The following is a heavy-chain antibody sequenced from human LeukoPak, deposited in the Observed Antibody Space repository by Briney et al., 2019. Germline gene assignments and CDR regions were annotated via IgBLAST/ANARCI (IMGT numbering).Heavy chain of an antibody. CDR1: GFGFIEFF. CDR3: ARGDSGRGKEYYYGADV. CDR2: VRHGFRSYST. Sequence: GGSLRLSCAASGFGFIEFFMDWFRKAPGKGLECLGRVRHGFRSYSTGYAASVKGRFTISRDDSQNSVFLQMSSLRTEDTAVYYCARGDSGRGKEYYYGADVWGQGTTVTVSS. J-gene: IGHJ6*02. D-gene: IGHD2-15*01. V-gene: IGHV3-72*01.